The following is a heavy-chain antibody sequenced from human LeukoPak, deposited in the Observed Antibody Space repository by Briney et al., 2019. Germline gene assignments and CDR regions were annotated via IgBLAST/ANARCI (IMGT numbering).Heavy chain of an antibody. CDR1: GGSLSSGSYY. Sequence: SQTLSLTCTVSGGSLSSGSYYWGWHRQPAGRGLEWIGRIYTSGSTNYNPSRKSRVTISVDTSKNQFSLKLSSVTAADTAVYYCARETDDSSGYSYPYYYYGMDVWGQGTTVTVSS. J-gene: IGHJ6*02. D-gene: IGHD3-22*01. CDR2: IYTSGST. CDR3: ARETDDSSGYSYPYYYYGMDV. V-gene: IGHV4-61*02.